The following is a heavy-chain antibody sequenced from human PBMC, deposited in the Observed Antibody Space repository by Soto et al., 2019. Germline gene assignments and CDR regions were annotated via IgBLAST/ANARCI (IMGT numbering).Heavy chain of an antibody. CDR2: IDPKNGNT. V-gene: IGHV1-18*01. Sequence: ASVKVSCKASGYTFTTFGISWVRQAPGQGLEWMGWIDPKNGNTKDARKFQGRVTMTTDTSTSTAYMELRSLRSDDTAVYFCAKEYCDTSRCFLPDYWRQGALVTSPQ. CDR1: GYTFTTFG. J-gene: IGHJ4*02. D-gene: IGHD2-2*01. CDR3: AKEYCDTSRCFLPDY.